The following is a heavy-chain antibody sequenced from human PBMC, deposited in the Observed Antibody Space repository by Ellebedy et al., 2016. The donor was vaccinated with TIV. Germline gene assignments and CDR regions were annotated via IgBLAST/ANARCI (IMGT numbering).Heavy chain of an antibody. J-gene: IGHJ5*02. D-gene: IGHD2-15*01. CDR3: ASLLGYCSGGSCYGWFDP. Sequence: SETLSLTCTVSGGSISSSSYYWGWIRQPPGKGLEWIGSIYYSGSTYYNPSLKSRVTISVDTSKNQFSLKLSSVTAADTAVYYCASLLGYCSGGSCYGWFDPWGQGTLVTVSS. CDR2: IYYSGST. CDR1: GGSISSSSYY. V-gene: IGHV4-39*01.